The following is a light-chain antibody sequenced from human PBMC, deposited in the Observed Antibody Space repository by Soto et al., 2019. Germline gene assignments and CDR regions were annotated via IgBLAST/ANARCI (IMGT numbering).Light chain of an antibody. Sequence: XSALTQPPSASGTPGQRVTISCSGSSSNIGSNTVNWYQQLPGTAPKLLIYTNNQRPSGVPDRFAGSKSGTSASLAISGLQSEDEADYYCAAWDDSLNGLYVFGTGTKVTVL. J-gene: IGLJ1*01. CDR3: AAWDDSLNGLYV. V-gene: IGLV1-44*01. CDR1: SSNIGSNT. CDR2: TNN.